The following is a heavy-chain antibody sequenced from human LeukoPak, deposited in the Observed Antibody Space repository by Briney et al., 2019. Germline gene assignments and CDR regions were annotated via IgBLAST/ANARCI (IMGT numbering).Heavy chain of an antibody. CDR1: GGSFNDYY. CDR2: INHSGSS. Sequence: SETLSLTCAVYGGSFNDYYWSWIRQSPGKGLEWIGEINHSGSSNYNPSLKSRVTISVDTSKNQFSLKLSSVTAADTAVYYCARRLVPYYDSSGYFDYWGQGTLVTVSS. V-gene: IGHV4-34*01. CDR3: ARRLVPYYDSSGYFDY. J-gene: IGHJ4*02. D-gene: IGHD3-22*01.